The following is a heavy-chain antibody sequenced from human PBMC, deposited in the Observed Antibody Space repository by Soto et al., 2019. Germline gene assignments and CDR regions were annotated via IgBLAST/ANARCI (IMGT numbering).Heavy chain of an antibody. CDR1: GGSISSYY. CDR2: IYYSGST. J-gene: IGHJ5*02. CDR3: ARGGHCSSTSCHWGWFDP. D-gene: IGHD2-2*01. V-gene: IGHV4-59*01. Sequence: SETLSLTCTVSGGSISSYYWSWIRQPPGKGREWIGYIYYSGSTNYNPSLKSRVTISVDTSKNQFSLKLSSVTAADTAVYYCARGGHCSSTSCHWGWFDPWGQGTLVTVS.